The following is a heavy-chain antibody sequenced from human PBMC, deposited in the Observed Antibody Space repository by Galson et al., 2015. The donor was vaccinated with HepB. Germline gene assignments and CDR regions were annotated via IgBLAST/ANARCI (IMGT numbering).Heavy chain of an antibody. CDR1: GYTLTELS. CDR3: ATGRYCSGGSCEHPPPREQHRYYYYGMDV. Sequence: SVKVSCKVSGYTLTELSMHWVRQAPGKGLEWMGGFDPEDGETIYAQKFQGRVTMTEDTSTDTAYMELSSLRSEDTAVYYCATGRYCSGGSCEHPPPREQHRYYYYGMDVWGQGTTVTVSS. V-gene: IGHV1-24*01. CDR2: FDPEDGET. D-gene: IGHD2-15*01. J-gene: IGHJ6*02.